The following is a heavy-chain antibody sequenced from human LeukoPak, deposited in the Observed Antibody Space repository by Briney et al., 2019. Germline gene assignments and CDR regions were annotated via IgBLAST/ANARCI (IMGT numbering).Heavy chain of an antibody. V-gene: IGHV3-64*01. CDR2: ISSNGGST. CDR3: ARDEGYISPTHFDY. D-gene: IGHD6-13*01. J-gene: IGHJ4*02. CDR1: GFTFSSYA. Sequence: GGSLRLSCAASGFTFSSYAMHWVRQAPGKGLEYVSAISSNGGSTYYANSVKGRFTISRDNAKNSLYLQMNSLRAEDTAVYYCARDEGYISPTHFDYWGQGTLVTVSS.